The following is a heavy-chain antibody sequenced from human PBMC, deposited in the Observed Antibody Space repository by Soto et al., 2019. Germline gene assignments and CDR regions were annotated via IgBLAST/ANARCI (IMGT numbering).Heavy chain of an antibody. CDR2: INHSGST. V-gene: IGHV4-34*01. CDR1: GGSFSGYY. Sequence: QVQLQQWGAGLLKPSETLSLTCAVYGGSFSGYYWSWIRQPPGKGLEWIGEINHSGSTNYNPSLRSRVTISVDTSKNQFSLKLGSVTAADTAVYYCARDYDYGNYVLGGWFDPWGQGTLVTVSS. CDR3: ARDYDYGNYVLGGWFDP. D-gene: IGHD4-17*01. J-gene: IGHJ5*02.